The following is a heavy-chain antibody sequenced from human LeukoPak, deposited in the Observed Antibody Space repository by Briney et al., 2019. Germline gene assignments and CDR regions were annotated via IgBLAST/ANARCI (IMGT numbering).Heavy chain of an antibody. D-gene: IGHD4-4*01. J-gene: IGHJ6*02. V-gene: IGHV4-34*01. CDR2: INHSGST. Sequence: KPSGTLSLTCAVYGGSFSGYYWSWIRQPPGKGLEWIGEINHSGSTNYNPSLKSRVTISVDTSKNQFSLKLSSVTAADTAVYYCARGMTTVTPMDVWGQGTTVTVSS. CDR3: ARGMTTVTPMDV. CDR1: GGSFSGYY.